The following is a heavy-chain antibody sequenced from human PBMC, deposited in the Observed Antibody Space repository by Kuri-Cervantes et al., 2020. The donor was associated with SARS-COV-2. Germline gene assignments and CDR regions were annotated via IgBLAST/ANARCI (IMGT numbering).Heavy chain of an antibody. CDR1: GYTFTIYG. D-gene: IGHD3-22*01. CDR3: ARVYGDYYDSSGYSVGNAFDI. CDR2: ISAYSGNT. Sequence: ASVKVSCKASGYTFTIYGISWVRQAPGQGLEWMRWISAYSGNTNYAQNLQGRVTMTTDTSTSTAYMELRSLRSDDTAVYYCARVYGDYYDSSGYSVGNAFDIRGQGTTVTVSS. J-gene: IGHJ3*02. V-gene: IGHV1-18*04.